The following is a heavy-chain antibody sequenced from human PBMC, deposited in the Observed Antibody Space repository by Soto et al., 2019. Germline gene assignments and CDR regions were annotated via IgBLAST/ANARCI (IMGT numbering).Heavy chain of an antibody. Sequence: SETLSLTCTVSGVSISSSSYYWGWIRQPPGKGLERIGSIYYSGSTYYNPSLKSRVTISVDTSRIQFSLKLSSVTAADTAVYYCARHKYDDGSGETYYFDNWGQGTPVTVDS. CDR3: ARHKYDDGSGETYYFDN. V-gene: IGHV4-39*01. CDR2: IYYSGST. D-gene: IGHD3-22*01. J-gene: IGHJ4*02. CDR1: GVSISSSSYY.